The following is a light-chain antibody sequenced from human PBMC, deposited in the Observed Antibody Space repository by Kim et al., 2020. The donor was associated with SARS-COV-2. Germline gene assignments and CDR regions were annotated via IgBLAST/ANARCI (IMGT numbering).Light chain of an antibody. V-gene: IGLV2-14*03. CDR2: DVT. CDR3: SSFASSSPFV. J-gene: IGLJ1*01. CDR1: SRDVGGYNF. Sequence: GQSITIYCTGSSRDVGGYNFVSWYQQHPGKAPKLMIYDVTSRPSGVSNRFSGSKSGNTASLTISGLQTEDEADYYCSSFASSSPFVFGTGTKVTVL.